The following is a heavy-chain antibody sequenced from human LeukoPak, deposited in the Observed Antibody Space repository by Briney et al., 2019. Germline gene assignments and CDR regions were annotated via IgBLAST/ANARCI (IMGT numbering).Heavy chain of an antibody. J-gene: IGHJ6*03. CDR2: ISSTSTYI. CDR3: AKDLGLWDYYYYMDV. CDR1: GFTFSSYS. D-gene: IGHD7-27*01. Sequence: GGSLRLSCAASGFTFSSYSMNWVRQAPGKGLEWVSSISSTSTYIYYADSLKGRFTISRDNAKNSLYLQMNSLRPEDTAVYYCAKDLGLWDYYYYMDVWGKGTTVTISS. V-gene: IGHV3-21*01.